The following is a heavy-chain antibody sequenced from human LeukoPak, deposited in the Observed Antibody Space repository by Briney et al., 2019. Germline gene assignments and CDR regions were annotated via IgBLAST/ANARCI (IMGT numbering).Heavy chain of an antibody. CDR1: GFTFSSHV. CDR2: ISCSGGST. V-gene: IGHV3-23*01. CDR3: AKGLRTGVGPYMGYHYYMDV. J-gene: IGHJ6*03. D-gene: IGHD3-16*01. Sequence: GGALRLSFAAPGFTFSSHVMSWGRQAPGEGLEWGSGISCSGGSTYYADSVKGRFTISRDNSYNTVSLQMNSLRDEDTGVYYCAKGLRTGVGPYMGYHYYMDVWGKGATVTVSS.